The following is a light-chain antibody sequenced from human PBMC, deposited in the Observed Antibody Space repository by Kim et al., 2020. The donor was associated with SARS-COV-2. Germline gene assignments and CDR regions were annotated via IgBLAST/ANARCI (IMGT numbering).Light chain of an antibody. J-gene: IGLJ2*01. V-gene: IGLV2-14*03. CDR3: SSYTSSSTLV. Sequence: GQSITISGTGTSSDVGGYIYVSWYHQQPGKAPKLMIYDVSARPSGVSNRFSGSKSGNTAYLTISGLQAEDEADYYCSSYTSSSTLVFGGGTQLTVL. CDR1: SSDVGGYIY. CDR2: DVS.